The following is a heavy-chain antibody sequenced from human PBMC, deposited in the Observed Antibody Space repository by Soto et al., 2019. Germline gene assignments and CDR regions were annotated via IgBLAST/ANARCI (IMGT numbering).Heavy chain of an antibody. CDR2: ISHHGINK. CDR1: GFSFSSYA. Sequence: QVRLVESGGGVVQPGRSLRLSCTASGFSFSSYAMYWFRQPPGKGLEWVAVISHHGINKHYADSVKGRVTVSRDNSHHSLDLQLNSLRGEDTAMYYCARDMYSSDYFVKWFEPWGQVTLVTVSS. V-gene: IGHV3-30-3*01. D-gene: IGHD6-19*01. J-gene: IGHJ5*02. CDR3: ARDMYSSDYFVKWFEP.